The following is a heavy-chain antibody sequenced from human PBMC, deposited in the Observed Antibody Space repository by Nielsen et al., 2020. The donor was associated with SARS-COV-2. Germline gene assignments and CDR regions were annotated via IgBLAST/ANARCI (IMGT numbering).Heavy chain of an antibody. J-gene: IGHJ4*02. Sequence: GESLKISCAASGFTFSSYDMHWVRQATGKGLEWVSAIGTAGDTYYPGSVKGRFTISRENAKNSLYLQMNSLRAGDTAVYYCAGGGGYDLFVDYWGQGTLVTVSS. CDR1: GFTFSSYD. CDR2: IGTAGDT. CDR3: AGGGGYDLFVDY. D-gene: IGHD5-12*01. V-gene: IGHV3-13*04.